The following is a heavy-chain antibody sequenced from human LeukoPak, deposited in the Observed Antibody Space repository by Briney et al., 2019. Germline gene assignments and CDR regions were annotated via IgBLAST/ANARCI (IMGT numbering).Heavy chain of an antibody. Sequence: ASVKVSCKASGYTFTNYGISWVRQAPGQGLEWMGWISAYDGNTYYAQKLQGRVTMTTDTSTTTAYMELRSLRSDDTALYYCARAPPGNDALDVWGQGTMVTVSS. D-gene: IGHD1-1*01. CDR3: ARAPPGNDALDV. CDR1: GYTFTNYG. V-gene: IGHV1-18*01. CDR2: ISAYDGNT. J-gene: IGHJ3*01.